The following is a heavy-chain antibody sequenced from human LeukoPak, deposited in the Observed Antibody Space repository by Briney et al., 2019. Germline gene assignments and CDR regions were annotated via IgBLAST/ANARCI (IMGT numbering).Heavy chain of an antibody. J-gene: IGHJ6*02. CDR2: ISYSGST. CDR1: GGSISSYY. D-gene: IGHD3-10*01. V-gene: IGHV4-59*01. CDR3: AREAVAGGSGSNYYYYGMDV. Sequence: SETLSLTCTVSGGSISSYYWSWIRQPPGKGLEWIGFISYSGSTSYNPSLKSRVTISVDTSKNQFSLKLSSVTAADTAVYYCAREAVAGGSGSNYYYYGMDVWGQGTTVTVSS.